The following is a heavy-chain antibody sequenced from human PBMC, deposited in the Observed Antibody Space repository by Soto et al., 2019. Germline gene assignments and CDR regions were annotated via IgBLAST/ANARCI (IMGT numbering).Heavy chain of an antibody. Sequence: SVKVSCKASGGTFSNYVVNWVRLAPGQGLEWMGGIIPVFGATNYAQKFLGRVTITADESASTAYMELSSLKSEDTAVYYCARDYRAYCGGDCYPLLFDYWGQGTLVTVS. D-gene: IGHD2-21*02. CDR2: IIPVFGAT. CDR3: ARDYRAYCGGDCYPLLFDY. CDR1: GGTFSNYV. J-gene: IGHJ4*02. V-gene: IGHV1-69*13.